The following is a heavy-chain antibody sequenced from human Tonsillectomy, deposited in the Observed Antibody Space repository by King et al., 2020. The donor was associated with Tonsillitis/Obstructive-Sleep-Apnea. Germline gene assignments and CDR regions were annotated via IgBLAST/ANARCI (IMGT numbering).Heavy chain of an antibody. CDR2: ISVYNGNT. V-gene: IGHV1-18*01. CDR1: GYTFTNYG. D-gene: IGHD3-16*01. Sequence: QLVPSGAAVKQPGASMKFSCKASGYTFTNYGLSWVRQAPGQGLEWMGWISVYNGNTNYAQKLQGRVTMTTDTSTSTAYMELRSLRSDDTAVYYCARRGGRGEVGGEYDMAGGGKGTTVTV. J-gene: IGHJ6*03. CDR3: ARRGGRGEVGGEYDMAG.